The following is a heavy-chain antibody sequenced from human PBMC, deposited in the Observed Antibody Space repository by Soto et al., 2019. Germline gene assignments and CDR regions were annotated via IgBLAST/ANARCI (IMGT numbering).Heavy chain of an antibody. V-gene: IGHV3-48*03. Sequence: GGSLRLSCAASGFTFSSYEMNWVRQAPGKVLEWVSYISSSGGATYYADSVKGRFTISRDNAKNTLYLQMNSLRAEDTAVYYCAREWFGELAYYYYGMDVWGQGTTVTVSS. D-gene: IGHD3-10*01. J-gene: IGHJ6*02. CDR3: AREWFGELAYYYYGMDV. CDR2: ISSSGGAT. CDR1: GFTFSSYE.